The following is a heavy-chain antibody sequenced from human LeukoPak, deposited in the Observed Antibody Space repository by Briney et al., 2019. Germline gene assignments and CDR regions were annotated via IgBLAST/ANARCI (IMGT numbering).Heavy chain of an antibody. V-gene: IGHV1-2*02. CDR3: ARYPVATTGFSD. D-gene: IGHD5-12*01. J-gene: IGHJ4*02. Sequence: ASVKVSCKASGYTFTGYYMHWVRQAPGQGLEWMGWINPNSGGANYAQKFQGRVTMTRDTSISTAYMELSRLRSDDTAVYYCARYPVATTGFSDWGQGTPVTVSS. CDR2: INPNSGGA. CDR1: GYTFTGYY.